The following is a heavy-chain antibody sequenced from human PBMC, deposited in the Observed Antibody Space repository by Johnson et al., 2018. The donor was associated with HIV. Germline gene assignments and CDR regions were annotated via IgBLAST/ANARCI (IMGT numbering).Heavy chain of an antibody. Sequence: VQLVESGGGLVQPGGSLRLSCAASGFTFSCYDVHWVRQATGKGLEWVSPIGTAGDTYYPGSVKGRFTISRDNAKNSLYLQMNSLRAEDTAVYYCARDAPNFFHSSGVRDDAFDIWGQGTMVTVSS. J-gene: IGHJ3*02. CDR1: GFTFSCYD. CDR2: IGTAGDT. D-gene: IGHD3-22*01. CDR3: ARDAPNFFHSSGVRDDAFDI. V-gene: IGHV3-13*01.